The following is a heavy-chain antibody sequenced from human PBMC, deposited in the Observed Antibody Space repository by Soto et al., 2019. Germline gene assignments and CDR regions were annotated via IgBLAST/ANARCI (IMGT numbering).Heavy chain of an antibody. CDR2: ISAYNGNT. CDR3: ARDPIYYGSGQPYFHY. V-gene: IGHV1-18*04. Sequence: QVQLVQSGAEVKKPGASVKVSCKASGYTFTSYGISWVRQAPGQGLEWLGWISAYNGNTNYAQKLQGRVTMTTDTSTSTAYMERSSLRSDDTAVYYCARDPIYYGSGQPYFHYWVQGTLVTVSS. CDR1: GYTFTSYG. D-gene: IGHD3-10*01. J-gene: IGHJ4*02.